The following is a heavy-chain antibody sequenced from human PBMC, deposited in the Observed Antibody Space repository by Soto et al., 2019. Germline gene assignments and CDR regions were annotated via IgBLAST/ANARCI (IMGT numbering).Heavy chain of an antibody. CDR1: GGSISSYY. J-gene: IGHJ4*02. CDR2: IYYSGTS. D-gene: IGHD3-22*01. CDR3: ARWPSTGYPYYFDS. V-gene: IGHV4-59*01. Sequence: SETLSLTCTVSGGSISSYYWSWIRQPPGKGLEWIGYIYYSGTSNYNPSLKSRVTISVDTSKNQFSLKLTSATAADTAVYYCARWPSTGYPYYFDSWGQGTLVTVSS.